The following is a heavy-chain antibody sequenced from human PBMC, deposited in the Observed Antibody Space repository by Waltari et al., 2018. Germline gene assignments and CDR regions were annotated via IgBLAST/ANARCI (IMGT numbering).Heavy chain of an antibody. Sequence: QVQLVQSGAEVKKPGASVKVSCKASGYTFTSYAMHWVRQAPGQRLEWMGWIHAGNGNTKYSQKFRGRVTITRDTSASTAYMELSSLRSEDTAVYYCARGSGSYYYYYGMDVWGQGTTVTVSS. CDR1: GYTFTSYA. V-gene: IGHV1-3*01. D-gene: IGHD1-26*01. CDR2: IHAGNGNT. CDR3: ARGSGSYYYYYGMDV. J-gene: IGHJ6*02.